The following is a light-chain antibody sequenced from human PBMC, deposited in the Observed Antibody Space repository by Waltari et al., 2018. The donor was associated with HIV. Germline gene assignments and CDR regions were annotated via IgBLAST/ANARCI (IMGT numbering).Light chain of an antibody. V-gene: IGLV2-14*03. CDR2: DVD. CDR3: ASFTGDKTLL. Sequence: SAVTQPASVSGLPGQSITLSCSGDDSDFGLYNFVSWYQQHPGTLPRLILYDVDSRAPGISARFSGSKSGHTASLHISGRRAEDEADYYCASFTGDKTLLVGGGTKVTVL. J-gene: IGLJ2*01. CDR1: DSDFGLYNF.